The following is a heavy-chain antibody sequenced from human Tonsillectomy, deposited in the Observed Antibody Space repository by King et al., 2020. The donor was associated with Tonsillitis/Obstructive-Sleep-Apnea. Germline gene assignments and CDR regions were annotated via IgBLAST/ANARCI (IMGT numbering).Heavy chain of an antibody. V-gene: IGHV4-34*01. Sequence: VQLQQWGAGLLKPSETLSLTCAVYGGSFSGYYWSWIRQPPGKGLEWIGEINHSGSTNYNPSLKSRVTISVDTSKNQFSLKLSSVTAVDTAGYYCAGGGEVVVTGRDRAYYFGYWGQGTPGTVSP. CDR1: GGSFSGYY. CDR3: AGGGEVVVTGRDRAYYFGY. J-gene: IGHJ4*02. CDR2: INHSGST. D-gene: IGHD2-15*01.